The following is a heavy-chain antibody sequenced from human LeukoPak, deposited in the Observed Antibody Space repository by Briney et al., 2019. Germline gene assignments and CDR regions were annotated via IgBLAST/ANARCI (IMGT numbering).Heavy chain of an antibody. CDR2: ISAYNGNT. CDR1: GYTFTSYG. Sequence: ASVKVSCKASGYTFTSYGISWVRQAPGQGLEWMGWISAYNGNTNYAQKPQGRVTMTTDTSTSTAYMELRSLRSDDTAVYYCARVWFDSSGWPRGYYYYYMDVWGKGTTVTISS. V-gene: IGHV1-18*01. D-gene: IGHD6-19*01. CDR3: ARVWFDSSGWPRGYYYYYMDV. J-gene: IGHJ6*03.